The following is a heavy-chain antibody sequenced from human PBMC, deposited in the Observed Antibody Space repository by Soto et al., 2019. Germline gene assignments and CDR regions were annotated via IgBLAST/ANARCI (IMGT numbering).Heavy chain of an antibody. J-gene: IGHJ4*02. Sequence: ESGGGVVQPGRSLRLSCAASGFPFTSYGMHCVREGPDKGLEWVAIISYDGSDKYYADSVKGRFTISRDNSKNTLYLQMNSLRPEDTALYYCVGGQYYFDYRGQGTLVIVSS. D-gene: IGHD3-10*01. CDR1: GFPFTSYG. CDR2: ISYDGSDK. CDR3: VGGQYYFDY. V-gene: IGHV3-30*03.